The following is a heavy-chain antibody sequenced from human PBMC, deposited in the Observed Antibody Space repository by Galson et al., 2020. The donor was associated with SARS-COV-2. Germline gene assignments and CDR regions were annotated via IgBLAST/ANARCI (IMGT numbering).Heavy chain of an antibody. CDR3: AKDSEYLGEIDY. Sequence: HSGGSLRLSCAASGFTFSSYGMHWVRQAPGKGLEWVAVISYDGSNKYYADSVKGRFTISRDNSKNTLYLQMNSLRAEDTAVYYCAKDSEYLGEIDYWGQGTLVTVSS. CDR1: GFTFSSYG. D-gene: IGHD6-6*01. J-gene: IGHJ4*02. V-gene: IGHV3-30*18. CDR2: ISYDGSNK.